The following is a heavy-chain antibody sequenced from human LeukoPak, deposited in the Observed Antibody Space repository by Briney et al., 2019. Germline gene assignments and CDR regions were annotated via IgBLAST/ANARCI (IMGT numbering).Heavy chain of an antibody. D-gene: IGHD3-10*01. CDR3: ARDLYGSGSYFSH. J-gene: IGHJ4*02. Sequence: TSETLSLTCTVSGGSISSGGYYWSWIRQHPGKGLEWIGYIYYSGSTYYNPSLKGRVTISVDTSKNQFSLKLSSVTAADTAVYYCARDLYGSGSYFSHWGQGTLVTVSS. CDR2: IYYSGST. CDR1: GGSISSGGYY. V-gene: IGHV4-31*03.